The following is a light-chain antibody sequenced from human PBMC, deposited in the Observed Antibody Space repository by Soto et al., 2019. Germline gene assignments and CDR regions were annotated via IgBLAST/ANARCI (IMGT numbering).Light chain of an antibody. J-gene: IGLJ1*01. Sequence: QSALTQPTSVSGSPGQSITISCTGTSSDVGGYNYVSWYQQHPGKAPNLMIYDVSNRPSGVPHRFSASKSGNTASLTISGLQPEDEVDYYCSSYTGSSTLDYVFGTGTKLTVL. CDR1: SSDVGGYNY. CDR2: DVS. V-gene: IGLV2-14*01. CDR3: SSYTGSSTLDYV.